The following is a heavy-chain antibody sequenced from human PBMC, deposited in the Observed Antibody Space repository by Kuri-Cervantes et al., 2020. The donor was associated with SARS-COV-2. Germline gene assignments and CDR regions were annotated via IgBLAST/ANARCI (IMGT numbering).Heavy chain of an antibody. CDR2: ISGSGGST. J-gene: IGHJ4*02. Sequence: SCKASGGTFSSYAMSWVRQAPGKGLEWVSAISGSGGSTYYADSVKGRFTISRDNSKNTLYLQMNSLRAEDTAVYYCAKDLSGSYYFDYWGQGTLVTVSS. CDR3: AKDLSGSYYFDY. CDR1: GGTFSSYA. V-gene: IGHV3-23*01. D-gene: IGHD1-26*01.